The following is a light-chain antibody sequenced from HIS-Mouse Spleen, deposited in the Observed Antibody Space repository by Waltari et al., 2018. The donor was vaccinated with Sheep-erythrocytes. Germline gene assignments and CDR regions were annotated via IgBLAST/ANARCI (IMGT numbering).Light chain of an antibody. J-gene: IGKJ2*01. CDR1: QSISSY. V-gene: IGKV1-39*01. Sequence: DIQMTQSPSSLSASVGDRVTITCRASQSISSYLNWYQQKPGKAPKLLIYAASSLHSGVPSRFSGSGSGTDFTVTISSLQPEDFATCYCQQRFSTPYNFGQGTKLEIK. CDR2: AAS. CDR3: QQRFSTPYN.